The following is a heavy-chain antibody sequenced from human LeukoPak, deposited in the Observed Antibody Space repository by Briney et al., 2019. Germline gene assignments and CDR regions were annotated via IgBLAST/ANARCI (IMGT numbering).Heavy chain of an antibody. CDR1: GYTFTNYW. CDR2: IYADDSDT. V-gene: IGHV5-51*01. Sequence: GESLKISCKGSGYTFTNYWIGWVRQMPGKGLELMGIIYADDSDTRYSPSFQGLVTISADKSINTAYLQWSSLKASDTAMYYCARPRRDSSGWPDFDSWGQGTLVTVSS. CDR3: ARPRRDSSGWPDFDS. D-gene: IGHD6-19*01. J-gene: IGHJ4*02.